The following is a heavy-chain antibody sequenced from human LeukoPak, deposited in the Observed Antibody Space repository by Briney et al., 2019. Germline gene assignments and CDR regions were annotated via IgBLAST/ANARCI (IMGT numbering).Heavy chain of an antibody. CDR1: GGSFSGYY. J-gene: IGHJ4*02. Sequence: SQTLSLTCAVYGGSFSGYYWSWIRQPPGKGLEWIGEIKHSGSTNYNPSLKSRVTISVDTSKNQFSLKLSSVTAADTAVYYCARGDPDYWGQGTLVTVSS. CDR2: IKHSGST. V-gene: IGHV4-34*01. CDR3: ARGDPDY.